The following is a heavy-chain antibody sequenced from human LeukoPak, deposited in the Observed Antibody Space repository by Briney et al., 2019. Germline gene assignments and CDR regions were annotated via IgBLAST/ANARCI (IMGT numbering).Heavy chain of an antibody. D-gene: IGHD6-19*01. CDR1: GFTFSSYA. J-gene: IGHJ6*02. Sequence: GASLRLSCAASGFTFSSYAMSWVRQAPGKGLEWVSAISGSGGSTYYADSVKGRFTISRDNSKNTLYLQMNSLRAEDTAVYYCAKDLWLFRGVPCYGMDVWGQGTTVTVSS. V-gene: IGHV3-23*01. CDR2: ISGSGGST. CDR3: AKDLWLFRGVPCYGMDV.